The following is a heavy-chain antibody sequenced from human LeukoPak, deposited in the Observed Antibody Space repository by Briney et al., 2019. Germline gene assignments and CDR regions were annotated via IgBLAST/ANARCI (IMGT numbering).Heavy chain of an antibody. CDR3: ARGPSWFGESHFDY. D-gene: IGHD3-10*01. V-gene: IGHV3-53*01. CDR1: GFTVSSNY. J-gene: IGHJ4*02. CDR2: IYSGGST. Sequence: GGSLRLSCAASGFTVSSNYMSWVRQAPGKGLEWVSVIYSGGSTYYADSVKGRFTISRDNSKNTLYLQMNSLRAEDTAVYYCARGPSWFGESHFDYWGQGTLVTVSS.